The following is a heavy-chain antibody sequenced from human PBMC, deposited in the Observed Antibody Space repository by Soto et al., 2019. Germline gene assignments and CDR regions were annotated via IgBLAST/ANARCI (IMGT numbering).Heavy chain of an antibody. V-gene: IGHV4-31*03. Sequence: SETLSLTCTVSGGSISSGGYYWSWIRQHPGKGLEWIGYIYYSGSTYYNPSLKSRVTISVDTSKNQFSLKLSSVTAADTAVYYCARDAAYGMDVWGKGTTVTVSS. CDR2: IYYSGST. CDR3: ARDAAYGMDV. J-gene: IGHJ6*04. CDR1: GGSISSGGYY.